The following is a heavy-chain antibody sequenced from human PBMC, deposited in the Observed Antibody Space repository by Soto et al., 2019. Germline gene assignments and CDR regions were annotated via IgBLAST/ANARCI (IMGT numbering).Heavy chain of an antibody. CDR2: IIPIFGTA. CDR3: ARGPYDFWSGSYYYYYGMDV. Sequence: ASVKVSCKASGGTFSSYAISWVRQAPGQGLEWMGGIIPIFGTANYAQKFQGRVTITADESTSTAYMELSSLRSEDTAVYYCARGPYDFWSGSYYYYYGMDVWGQGTTVTVSS. CDR1: GGTFSSYA. D-gene: IGHD3-3*01. V-gene: IGHV1-69*13. J-gene: IGHJ6*02.